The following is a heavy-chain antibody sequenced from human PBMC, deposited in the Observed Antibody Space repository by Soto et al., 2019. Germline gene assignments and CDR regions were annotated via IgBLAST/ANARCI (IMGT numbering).Heavy chain of an antibody. CDR2: ISSSSSTI. CDR1: GFTFSSYS. Sequence: EVQLVESGGGLVQPGGSLRLSCAASGFTFSSYSMNWVRQAPGKGLEWVSYISSSSSTIYYAAYVKGRINISRDNAKNSQYLQMNSRRAVDTAVYYSARSQLGITWYCDLWGRGTLVTVSS. J-gene: IGHJ2*01. D-gene: IGHD7-27*01. CDR3: ARSQLGITWYCDL. V-gene: IGHV3-48*01.